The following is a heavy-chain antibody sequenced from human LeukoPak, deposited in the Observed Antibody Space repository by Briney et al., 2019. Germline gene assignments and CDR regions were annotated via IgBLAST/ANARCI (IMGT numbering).Heavy chain of an antibody. V-gene: IGHV1-2*02. CDR1: GYTFTDYY. J-gene: IGHJ4*02. CDR3: ARAIFLYCSSSTCLFDY. Sequence: ASVKVSCKASGYTFTDYYMHWVRQAPGHGFEWIGWINPNDCDTNYAQTFQGRVTMTRDTSISTAHMEVSTLRSDDSAVYYCARAIFLYCSSSTCLFDYWGQGTLVTVSS. CDR2: INPNDCDT. D-gene: IGHD2-2*01.